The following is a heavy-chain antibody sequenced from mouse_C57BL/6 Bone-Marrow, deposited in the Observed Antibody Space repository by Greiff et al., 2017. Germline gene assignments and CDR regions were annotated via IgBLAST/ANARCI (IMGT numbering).Heavy chain of an antibody. CDR2: IWSDGST. D-gene: IGHD2-4*01. J-gene: IGHJ4*01. CDR3: ARHEGYDYDKNYAMDY. CDR1: GFSLTSYG. Sequence: QVQLKESGPGLVAPSQSLSITCTVSGFSLTSYGVHWVRQPPGKGLEWLVVIWSDGSTTYNSALKSRLSISKDNSKSQVFLKMNSLQTDDTAMYYCARHEGYDYDKNYAMDYWGQGTSVTVSS. V-gene: IGHV2-6-1*01.